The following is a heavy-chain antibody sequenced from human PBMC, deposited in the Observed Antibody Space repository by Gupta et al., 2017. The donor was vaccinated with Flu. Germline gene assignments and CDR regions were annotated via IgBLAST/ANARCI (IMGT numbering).Heavy chain of an antibody. Sequence: FSRYGMHWVRQAPGKGLEWVAVIWSDGVNQFYGDSVKGRFAFSRDKFRNTLSLQMNNLRPEDTAVYDCVKERGPFDAFDIWGQGTMVTVSS. D-gene: IGHD3-10*01. J-gene: IGHJ3*02. V-gene: IGHV3-33*03. CDR3: VKERGPFDAFDI. CDR1: FSRYG. CDR2: IWSDGVNQ.